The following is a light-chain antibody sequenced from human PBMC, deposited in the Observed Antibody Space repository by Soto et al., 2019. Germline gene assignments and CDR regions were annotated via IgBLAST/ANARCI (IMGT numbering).Light chain of an antibody. CDR1: QGTSHY. CDR2: ASS. Sequence: IQITQSPSSLAASVGNRVTITRRATQGTSHYLAWYQRQPGKVPKLLIYASSTLRSGVPSRFSCSGSGTVFTLTINSLQPEDVATYYCQMYNTDPAWTFGQGTKVDIK. V-gene: IGKV1-27*01. J-gene: IGKJ1*01. CDR3: QMYNTDPAWT.